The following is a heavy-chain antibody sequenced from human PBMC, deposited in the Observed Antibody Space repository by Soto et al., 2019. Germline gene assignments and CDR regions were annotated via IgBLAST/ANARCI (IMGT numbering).Heavy chain of an antibody. D-gene: IGHD6-13*01. V-gene: IGHV3-30-3*01. CDR2: ISYGGNNK. Sequence: QVQVVESGGGVVQPGGSLRLSCAASGFTFSTSAMHWVRQAPGKGLEWMAMISYGGNNKYYADSVKGRFTISRDISESTLYLQRNSLRTEDTAVYYCAREEFEAGRGHFGYWGQGTLVSVSS. CDR1: GFTFSTSA. J-gene: IGHJ4*02. CDR3: AREEFEAGRGHFGY.